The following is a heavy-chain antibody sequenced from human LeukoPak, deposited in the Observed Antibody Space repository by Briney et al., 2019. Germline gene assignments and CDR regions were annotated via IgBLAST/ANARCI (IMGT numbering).Heavy chain of an antibody. CDR3: ARMGTTVAVYYYYGMDV. Sequence: PSETLSLTCAVSGGSISSGGYSWSWIRQPPGKGLEWIGYIYHSGSTYYNPSLKSRVTISVDRSKNQFSLKLSSVTAADTAVYYCARMGTTVAVYYYYGMDVWGQGTTVTVSS. CDR1: GGSISSGGYS. V-gene: IGHV4-30-2*01. D-gene: IGHD4-23*01. CDR2: IYHSGST. J-gene: IGHJ6*02.